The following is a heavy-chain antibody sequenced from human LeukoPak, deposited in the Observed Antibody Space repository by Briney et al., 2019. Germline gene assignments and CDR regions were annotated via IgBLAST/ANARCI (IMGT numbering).Heavy chain of an antibody. J-gene: IGHJ3*02. CDR1: GGSISSYY. CDR2: IYTSGST. CDR3: ARVGSGRYCSSTSCYTDLAAFDI. D-gene: IGHD2-2*02. V-gene: IGHV4-4*07. Sequence: ASETLSLTCTVSGGSISSYYWSWIRQPAGKGLEWIGRIYTSGSTNYNPSLKSRVTMSVDTSKNQFSLKLSSVTAADTAVHYCARVGSGRYCSSTSCYTDLAAFDIWGQGTMVTVSS.